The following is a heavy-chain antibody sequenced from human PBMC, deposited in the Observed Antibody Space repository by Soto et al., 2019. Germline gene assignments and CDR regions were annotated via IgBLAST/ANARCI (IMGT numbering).Heavy chain of an antibody. CDR2: ISAYNGNT. Sequence: ASVKVSCKASGYTFTSYGISWVRQAPGQGLEWMGWISAYNGNTNYAQKLQGRVTMTTDTSTSTAYMELRSLRSDDTAVYYCARGTYYYDSSGYYPLSPWGQGTLVTVSS. CDR1: GYTFTSYG. J-gene: IGHJ5*02. V-gene: IGHV1-18*01. D-gene: IGHD3-22*01. CDR3: ARGTYYYDSSGYYPLSP.